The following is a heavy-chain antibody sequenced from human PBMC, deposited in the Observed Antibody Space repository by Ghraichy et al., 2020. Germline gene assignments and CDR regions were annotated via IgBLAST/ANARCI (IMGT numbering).Heavy chain of an antibody. J-gene: IGHJ6*02. CDR1: GFSFSSHS. CDR3: ARGATVVRFWYFNGMAV. D-gene: IGHD4-23*01. CDR2: ITASSRTT. V-gene: IGHV3-48*02. Sequence: GGSLRLSCVGSGFSFSSHSMNWVRQSPGKGLEWVSYITASSRTTSYADSVRGRFTISSDNAQNSLYLQMTSLRDEDTAVYYCARGATVVRFWYFNGMAVWGQGTPVPVAS.